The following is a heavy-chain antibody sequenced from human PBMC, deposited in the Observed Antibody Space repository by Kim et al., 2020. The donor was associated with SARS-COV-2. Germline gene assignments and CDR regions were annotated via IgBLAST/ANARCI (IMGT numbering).Heavy chain of an antibody. CDR3: ARDRGYYGSGSYYKEYYFDY. V-gene: IGHV4-31*03. Sequence: SETLSLTCTVSGGSISSGGYYWSWIRQHPGKGLEWIGYIYYSGSTYYNPSLKSRVTISVDTSKNQFSLKLSSVTAADTAVYYCARDRGYYGSGSYYKEYYFDYWGQGTLVTVSS. CDR2: IYYSGST. J-gene: IGHJ4*02. D-gene: IGHD3-10*01. CDR1: GGSISSGGYY.